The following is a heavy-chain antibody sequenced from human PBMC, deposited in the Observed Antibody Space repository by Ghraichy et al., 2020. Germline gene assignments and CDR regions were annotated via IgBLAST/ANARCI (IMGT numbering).Heavy chain of an antibody. V-gene: IGHV3-33*01. D-gene: IGHD6-13*01. J-gene: IGHJ4*02. CDR1: GFTFSSYG. CDR2: IWYDGSNK. Sequence: GGSLRLSCAASGFTFSSYGMHWVRQAPGKGLEWVAVIWYDGSNKYNADSVKGRFTISRDNSKNTLYLQMNSLRAEDTAVYYCARSIAAAGIDYWGQGTLVTVSS. CDR3: ARSIAAAGIDY.